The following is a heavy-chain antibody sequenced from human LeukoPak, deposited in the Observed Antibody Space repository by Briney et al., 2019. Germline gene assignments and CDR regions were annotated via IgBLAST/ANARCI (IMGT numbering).Heavy chain of an antibody. CDR2: INPNSGGT. J-gene: IGHJ4*02. CDR3: ARDESCGWRSLDH. Sequence: GASVKVSCKASGYTFTGYNMHWVRRAPGQGLEWMGWINPNSGGTNYAQKFQGRVTMTRDTSISTAYMELSRLRSDDTAVYYCARDESCGWRSLDHWGQGTLVTVSS. D-gene: IGHD6-19*01. V-gene: IGHV1-2*02. CDR1: GYTFTGYN.